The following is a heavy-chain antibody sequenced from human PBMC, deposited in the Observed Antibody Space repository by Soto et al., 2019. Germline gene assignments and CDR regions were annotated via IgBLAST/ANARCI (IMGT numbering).Heavy chain of an antibody. CDR1: GYTFTSYD. V-gene: IGHV1-8*01. J-gene: IGHJ5*02. CDR2: MNPNSGNT. D-gene: IGHD3-22*01. CDR3: ARPQGNYYDSSGYYFNWFDP. Sequence: QVQLVQSGAEVKKPGASVKVSCKASGYTFTSYDSNWVRQATGQGLEWMGWMNPNSGNTGYAQKFQGRVTMTRNTSISTAYMELSSLRSEDTAVYYCARPQGNYYDSSGYYFNWFDPWGQGTLVTVSS.